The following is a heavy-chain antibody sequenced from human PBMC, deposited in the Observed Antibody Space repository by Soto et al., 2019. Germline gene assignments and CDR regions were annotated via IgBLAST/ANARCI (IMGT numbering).Heavy chain of an antibody. V-gene: IGHV3-48*01. Sequence: PGGSLRLSCAASGFTFSIYSMNWVRQAPGKGLEWVSYISSSSSTIHYADSVKGRFTISRDNAKNSLYLQMNSLRAEDTAVYYWARDESSSSLPEFWGQGTLGTVPS. CDR3: ARDESSSSLPEF. D-gene: IGHD6-13*01. J-gene: IGHJ4*01. CDR2: ISSSSSTI. CDR1: GFTFSIYS.